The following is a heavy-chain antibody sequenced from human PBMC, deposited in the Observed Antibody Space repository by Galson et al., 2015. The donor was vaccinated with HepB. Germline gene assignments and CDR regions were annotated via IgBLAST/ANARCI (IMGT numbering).Heavy chain of an antibody. J-gene: IGHJ6*03. Sequence: SLRLSCAASGFTFSSYGMHWVRQAPGKGLEWVAFFWYDESKKSYADSVKGRFTISRDNSKNTLYLQMNSLRVEDTAVYYCARDPGFWSGLYYYNYMDVWGKGTTVTVSS. CDR1: GFTFSSYG. CDR3: ARDPGFWSGLYYYNYMDV. CDR2: FWYDESKK. D-gene: IGHD3-3*01. V-gene: IGHV3-33*01.